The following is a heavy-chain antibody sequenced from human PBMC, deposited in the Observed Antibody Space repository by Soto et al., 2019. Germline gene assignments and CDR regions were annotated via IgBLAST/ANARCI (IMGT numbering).Heavy chain of an antibody. D-gene: IGHD2-21*02. Sequence: QITLKESGPTLVKPTQTLTLTCTFSGLSLRTTGVGVGWVRQPPGKAMEWLALLYWDDGKRYSPSLKSRLTITKDTAEKHVVLTMTNMDTVDTATYYCVQSRCGGGCRQIYSSHSYYGVDVWGQGTTVTVSS. CDR3: VQSRCGGGCRQIYSSHSYYGVDV. CDR1: GLSLRTTGVG. CDR2: LYWDDGK. J-gene: IGHJ6*02. V-gene: IGHV2-5*02.